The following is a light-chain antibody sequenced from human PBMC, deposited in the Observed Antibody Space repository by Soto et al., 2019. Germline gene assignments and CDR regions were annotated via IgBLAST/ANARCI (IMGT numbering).Light chain of an antibody. V-gene: IGKV3-20*01. CDR2: CAS. CDR3: QQYGSSPPLYT. J-gene: IGKJ2*01. CDR1: QSVSSSY. Sequence: EIVLTQSPGTLSLSPGERATLSCRASQSVSSSYLAWYQQKPGQAPRLLLYCASSRATGIPDRFSGSGSGTDFNLTISRLEPEDFAVYYCQQYGSSPPLYTFGQGTKLEIK.